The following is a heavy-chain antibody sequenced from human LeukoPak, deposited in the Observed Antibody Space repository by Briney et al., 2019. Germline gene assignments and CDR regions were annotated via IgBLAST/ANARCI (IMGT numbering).Heavy chain of an antibody. Sequence: PGGSLRLSCAASGFTFSDYYMSWIRQAPGKGLEWVSYISGSRTYTNYADSVKGRFTISRDNAKNSLYLQMNSLRAEDTALYYCASGGMDPIYFDYWGQGTLVTVSS. J-gene: IGHJ4*02. CDR2: ISGSRTYT. CDR1: GFTFSDYY. D-gene: IGHD3-16*01. CDR3: ASGGMDPIYFDY. V-gene: IGHV3-11*03.